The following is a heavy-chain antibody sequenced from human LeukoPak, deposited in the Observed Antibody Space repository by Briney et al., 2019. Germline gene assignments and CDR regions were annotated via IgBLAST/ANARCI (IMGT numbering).Heavy chain of an antibody. D-gene: IGHD2-8*02. V-gene: IGHV4-59*03. CDR2: IHFSGTT. CDR1: RASMSSFF. J-gene: IGHJ1*01. Sequence: PSPSLSLTCTVSRASMSSFFWSWIRQPPGKGLEWIGHIHFSGTTKYNPSLTSRITLSMDTSKSQVSLRLTSVTAADTAMYYCAASGNSWWEGFFHDWGQGTLVSVSS. CDR3: AASGNSWWEGFFHD.